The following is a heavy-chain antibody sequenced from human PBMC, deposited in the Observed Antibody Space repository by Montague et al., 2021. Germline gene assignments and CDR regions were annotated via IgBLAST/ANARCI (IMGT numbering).Heavy chain of an antibody. CDR1: GGSISNYF. CDR2: ISYSGRT. J-gene: IGHJ3*02. Sequence: SETLSLTCTVSGGSISNYFWTWVRQPPGKGLEWIGFISYSGRTNXNPSLKSRVTISLDTSKNQFSLNLSSVTAADTAVYYCARDTTTGGFDIWGQGTMVTVSS. CDR3: ARDTTTGGFDI. D-gene: IGHD1-1*01. V-gene: IGHV4-59*13.